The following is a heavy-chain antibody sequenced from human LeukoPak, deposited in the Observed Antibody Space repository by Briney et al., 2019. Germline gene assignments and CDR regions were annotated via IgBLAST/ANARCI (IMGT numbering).Heavy chain of an antibody. CDR1: GFIFSSYG. CDR2: ISSRTSNI. D-gene: IGHD2-21*02. Sequence: MPGGSLRLSCAASGFIFSSYGMSWVRQAPGKGLEWVSSISSRTSNISYAGSVKGRFTISRDNAKNSLYLQMNSLTAEDTAVYYCARNDFDFDYWGQGTLVTVSS. J-gene: IGHJ4*02. CDR3: ARNDFDFDY. V-gene: IGHV3-21*01.